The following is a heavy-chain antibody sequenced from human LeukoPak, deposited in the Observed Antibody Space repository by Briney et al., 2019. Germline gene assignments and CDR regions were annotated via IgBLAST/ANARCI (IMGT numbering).Heavy chain of an antibody. V-gene: IGHV3-9*01. Sequence: GGSLRLSCAASGFTFDDYAMHWVRQPPGKGLEWVSGVSWNSGNIGYAGSVKGRFTISRDNAKNSLYLQMNSLRVEDTALYYCAKGPPLRDYGMDVWGQGTTVTVSS. CDR3: AKGPPLRDYGMDV. J-gene: IGHJ6*02. CDR1: GFTFDDYA. D-gene: IGHD2-21*02. CDR2: VSWNSGNI.